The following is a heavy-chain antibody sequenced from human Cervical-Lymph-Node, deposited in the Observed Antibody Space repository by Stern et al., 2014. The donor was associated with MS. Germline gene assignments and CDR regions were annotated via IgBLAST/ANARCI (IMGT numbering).Heavy chain of an antibody. CDR3: ARPLDVDYQVLFVTGDVFDI. Sequence: VQLEESGAEVKQPGASVKVSCKVSGYSFSGPYMHWVRQAPGQGLEWLGWINTDSGDTKLAQRFQGRVTMTRDTSISTAYMELRRLTADDTAVYYCARPLDVDYQVLFVTGDVFDIWGQGTRVTVSS. D-gene: IGHD3-3*01. J-gene: IGHJ3*02. V-gene: IGHV1-2*02. CDR2: INTDSGDT. CDR1: GYSFSGPY.